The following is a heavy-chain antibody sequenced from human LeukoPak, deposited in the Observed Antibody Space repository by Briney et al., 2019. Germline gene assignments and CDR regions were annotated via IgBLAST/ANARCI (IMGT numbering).Heavy chain of an antibody. V-gene: IGHV1-69*13. CDR3: ASCIAAAYNWFDP. CDR2: IIPIFGTA. J-gene: IGHJ5*02. Sequence: SVKASCKASGGTFSSYAISWVRQAPGQGLEWMGGIIPIFGTANYAQKFQGRVTITADESTNTAYMELSSLRSEDTAVYYCASCIAAAYNWFDPWGQGTLVTVSS. D-gene: IGHD6-13*01. CDR1: GGTFSSYA.